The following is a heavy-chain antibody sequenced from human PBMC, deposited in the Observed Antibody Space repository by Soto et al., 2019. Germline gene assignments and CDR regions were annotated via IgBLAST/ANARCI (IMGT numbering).Heavy chain of an antibody. V-gene: IGHV3-30-3*01. J-gene: IGHJ3*02. CDR3: ASHSPNIAVAGGEDAFDI. CDR1: GFTFSIYA. CDR2: ISYDGSNK. D-gene: IGHD6-19*01. Sequence: QVQLVESGGGVVQPGRSLRLSCAASGFTFSIYAIHWVRQAPGKGLEWVAVISYDGSNKYYADSVKGRFTISRDNSKQTMYLQMNSLRAEDTAVYYCASHSPNIAVAGGEDAFDIWGQGTMVTVSS.